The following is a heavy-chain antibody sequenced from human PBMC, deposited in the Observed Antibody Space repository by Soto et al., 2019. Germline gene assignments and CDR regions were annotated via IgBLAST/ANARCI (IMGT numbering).Heavy chain of an antibody. Sequence: QGQLVQSGAEVKKPGAAVKVSCKASGYTFTSYGISWVRHAPGQGLEWMGWISAYNGNTNYAQKIQGRVTMTTGTSTSTAYMELRSLRSDDTAVYYCARAVAGPLFADYCGHGTLVTVSS. J-gene: IGHJ4*01. D-gene: IGHD6-19*01. V-gene: IGHV1-18*01. CDR1: GYTFTSYG. CDR3: ARAVAGPLFADY. CDR2: ISAYNGNT.